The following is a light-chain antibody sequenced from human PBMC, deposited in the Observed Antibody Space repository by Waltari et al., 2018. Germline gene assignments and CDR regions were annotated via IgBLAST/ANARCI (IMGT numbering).Light chain of an antibody. CDR1: NNDVGASKF. CDR2: DLT. CDR3: CSFTATHTLL. V-gene: IGLV2-14*03. J-gene: IGLJ2*01. Sequence: QSALTQPASVSGSPGQSITISCTGTNNDVGASKFVSCYQQHPGRAPQLMIYDLTERPSGISYRFSGSKSANTASLTISGLLPEDEAIYYCCSFTATHTLLFGGGTTVTVL.